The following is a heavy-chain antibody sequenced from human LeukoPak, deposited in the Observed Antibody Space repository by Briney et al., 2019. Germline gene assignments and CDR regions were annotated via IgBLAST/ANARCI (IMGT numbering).Heavy chain of an antibody. CDR2: IYYSGRT. V-gene: IGHV4-61*01. Sequence: SETLSLTCTVSGGSVSSGSYYWSWIRQPPGKGLEWIGYIYYSGRTHYNPSLKGRVTMSVDTSKNQFSLKLSSVTAADTAVYYCASSKMEGFWSGYYIYYGMDVWGQGTTVTVSS. D-gene: IGHD3-3*01. J-gene: IGHJ6*02. CDR1: GGSVSSGSYY. CDR3: ASSKMEGFWSGYYIYYGMDV.